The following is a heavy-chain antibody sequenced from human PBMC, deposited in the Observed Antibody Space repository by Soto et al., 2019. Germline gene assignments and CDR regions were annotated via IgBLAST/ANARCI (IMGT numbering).Heavy chain of an antibody. J-gene: IGHJ4*02. Sequence: SETLSLTCAVSGGSISSGGYSWSWIRQPPGKGLEWIGYIYHSGSTYYNPSLKSRVTISVDRSKNQFSLKLSSVTAADTAVYYCARLYDSSPKEYHFDYWGQGTLVTVSS. CDR3: ARLYDSSPKEYHFDY. CDR1: GGSISSGGYS. CDR2: IYHSGST. V-gene: IGHV4-30-2*01. D-gene: IGHD3-22*01.